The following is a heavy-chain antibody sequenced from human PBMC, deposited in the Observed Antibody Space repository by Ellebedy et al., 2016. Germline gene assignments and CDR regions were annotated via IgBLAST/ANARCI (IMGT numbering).Heavy chain of an antibody. Sequence: SETLSLTXTVSGASISRYYWNWIRHSPGKGLESIGYVSYNGGTYYNPSLRSRVTVSVDTSKNQFSLKLNSVTAADTAVYFCARDLTPASRVFDSWGQGTLVTVSS. D-gene: IGHD1-14*01. J-gene: IGHJ5*01. CDR1: GASISRYY. CDR3: ARDLTPASRVFDS. V-gene: IGHV4-59*12. CDR2: VSYNGGT.